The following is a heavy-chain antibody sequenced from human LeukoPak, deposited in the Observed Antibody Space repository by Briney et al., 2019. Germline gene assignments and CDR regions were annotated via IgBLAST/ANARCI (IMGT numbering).Heavy chain of an antibody. Sequence: PGGSLRLSCAASGFTFSSYGMHWVRQAPGKGLEWVAVIWYDGSTTEYSDSVKGRFTVSRDDSKSALYLQMNSLRVEDTAVYYCARDGAHYDVDVWGQGTMVSVSS. CDR3: ARDGAHYDVDV. CDR2: IWYDGSTT. J-gene: IGHJ3*01. D-gene: IGHD3-16*01. CDR1: GFTFSSYG. V-gene: IGHV3-33*01.